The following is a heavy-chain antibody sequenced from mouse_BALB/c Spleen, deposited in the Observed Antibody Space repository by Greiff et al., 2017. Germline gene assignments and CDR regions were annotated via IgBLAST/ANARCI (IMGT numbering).Heavy chain of an antibody. V-gene: IGHV5-12-2*01. Sequence: DVQLVESGGGLVQPGGSLKLSCAASGFTFSSYTMSWVRQTPEKRLEWVAYISNGGGSTYYPDTVKGRFTISRDNAKNTLYLQMSSLKSEDTAMYYCARHGLRGAWFAYWGQGTLVTVSA. CDR1: GFTFSSYT. J-gene: IGHJ3*01. CDR2: ISNGGGST. D-gene: IGHD1-1*01. CDR3: ARHGLRGAWFAY.